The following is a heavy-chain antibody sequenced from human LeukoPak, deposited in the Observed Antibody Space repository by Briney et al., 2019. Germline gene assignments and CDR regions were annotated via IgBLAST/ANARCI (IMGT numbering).Heavy chain of an antibody. V-gene: IGHV3-48*03. CDR3: ARARPYYYYGMDV. Sequence: GGSMRLSWAASGFTFSSYEMNWVRQAPGKGLEWVSYISSSGSTIYYADSVKGRFTISRDNAKNSLYLQMNSLRAEDTAVYYCARARPYYYYGMDVWGQGTTVTVSS. CDR2: ISSSGSTI. J-gene: IGHJ6*02. CDR1: GFTFSSYE.